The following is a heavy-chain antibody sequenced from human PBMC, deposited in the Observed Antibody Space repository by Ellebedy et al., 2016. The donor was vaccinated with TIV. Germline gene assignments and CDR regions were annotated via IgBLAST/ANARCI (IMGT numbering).Heavy chain of an antibody. CDR3: ARDAGSGRFLDF. CDR2: ITGGSTAI. V-gene: IGHV3-48*04. J-gene: IGHJ4*02. CDR1: GFTFSNSG. D-gene: IGHD3-10*01. Sequence: PGGSLRLSCATSGFTFSNSGMNWVRQVPGKGLEWISYITGGSTAIYYADSVKGRFTISRDNAKNSLYLQMNSLRAEDTAVYYCARDAGSGRFLDFWGQGTLVTVSS.